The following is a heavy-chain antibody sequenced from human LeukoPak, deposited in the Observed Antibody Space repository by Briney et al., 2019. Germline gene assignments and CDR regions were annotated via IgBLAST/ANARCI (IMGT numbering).Heavy chain of an antibody. CDR1: GGSIDITNY. Sequence: PGTLSLTCGVSGGSIDITNYWSWVRPAPGKGLEWIGEISHSGTTNYNPSLRSRVTMFLDRANNQFSLSLTSVTAADSAVYYCTRENRPFCPFAYWGQGVLVTVSS. CDR3: TRENRPFCPFAY. V-gene: IGHV4-4*03. J-gene: IGHJ4*02. CDR2: ISHSGTT. D-gene: IGHD2/OR15-2a*01.